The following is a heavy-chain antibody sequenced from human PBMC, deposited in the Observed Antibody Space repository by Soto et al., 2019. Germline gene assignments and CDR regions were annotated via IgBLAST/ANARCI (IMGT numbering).Heavy chain of an antibody. V-gene: IGHV3-64D*08. CDR3: VKERFGGTSAYFDS. Sequence: EVQLVEAGGGLVQPGGSLSLSCSASGFTFSSYALHWVRQAPGTGLEYVEGISSNGGSISDADSVKGSFTTSRDNSKNIVYLQMTGLRVDDTATYSCVKERFGGTSAYFDSWGQGTLVTVSS. CDR2: ISSNGGSI. D-gene: IGHD2-15*01. J-gene: IGHJ4*02. CDR1: GFTFSSYA.